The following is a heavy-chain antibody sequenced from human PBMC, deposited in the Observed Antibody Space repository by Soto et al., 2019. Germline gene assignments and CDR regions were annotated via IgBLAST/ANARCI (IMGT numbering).Heavy chain of an antibody. V-gene: IGHV3-30-3*01. CDR2: ISYDGSSK. D-gene: IGHD3-22*01. CDR1: GFTFSSFA. Sequence: QVQLVESGGGVVQPGRSLRLSCAASGFTFSSFAIHWVRQAPGKGLEWVSRISYDGSSKYYADSVKGRFTISRDNSKNTLYLQMNSLRAEDTAVYYCARAYDSSMNYFDYWGQGTLVTVSS. CDR3: ARAYDSSMNYFDY. J-gene: IGHJ4*02.